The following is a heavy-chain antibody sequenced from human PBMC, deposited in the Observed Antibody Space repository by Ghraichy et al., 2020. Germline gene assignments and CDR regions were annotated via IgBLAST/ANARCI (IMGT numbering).Heavy chain of an antibody. CDR3: ARVTSSGDRDYFDY. V-gene: IGHV4-59*01. Sequence: SETLSLTCTVSGVSISSFYWSWIRQPPGEGLEWIAYIYYRGRMSYNPSLKSRVTTSVDTSKNQFSLKLSSVTAADTAVFYCARVTSSGDRDYFDYWGQGPLITVSP. CDR1: GVSISSFY. J-gene: IGHJ4*02. CDR2: IYYRGRM. D-gene: IGHD2-15*01.